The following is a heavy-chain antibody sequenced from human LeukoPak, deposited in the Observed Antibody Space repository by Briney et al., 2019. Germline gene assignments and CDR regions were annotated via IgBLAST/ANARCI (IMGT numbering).Heavy chain of an antibody. CDR3: ARGAQRAKVKFDYFDY. CDR1: GFSFSSYW. J-gene: IGHJ4*02. CDR2: IYSDGSST. Sequence: GGSLRLSCEAPGFSFSSYWMHWVRQAPGKGLVWVSRIYSDGSSTTYADSVKGRFTISRDNTKNTLYLQMNSLRAEDTAVYYCARGAQRAKVKFDYFDYWGQGTLVTVSS. V-gene: IGHV3-74*01. D-gene: IGHD3-16*01.